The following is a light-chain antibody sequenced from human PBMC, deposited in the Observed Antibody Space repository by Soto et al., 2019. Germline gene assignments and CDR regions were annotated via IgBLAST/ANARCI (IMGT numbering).Light chain of an antibody. CDR1: QSVSSY. CDR2: DAS. J-gene: IGKJ5*01. V-gene: IGKV3-11*01. CDR3: QQRSNWPPVT. Sequence: ETMLTQSPATLSLSLGERATLSCRASQSVSSYLAWYQQKPGQAPRLLIYDASNRATGIPARFSGSGSGTDFTLTISSLEPEDFAVYYCQQRSNWPPVTFGQGTRLEIK.